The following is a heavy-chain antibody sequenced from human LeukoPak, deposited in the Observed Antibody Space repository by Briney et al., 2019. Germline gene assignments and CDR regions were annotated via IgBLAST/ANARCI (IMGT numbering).Heavy chain of an antibody. D-gene: IGHD4-17*01. J-gene: IGHJ6*02. CDR1: GGSISSSNW. CDR2: IYHSGST. CDR3: ARTTGRGNYYHYGMDV. Sequence: NPSGTLSLTCAVSGGSISSSNWWSWVRQPPGKGLEWIGEIYHSGSTNYNPSLKSRVTISVDKSKNQFSLKLSSVTAADTAVYYCARTTGRGNYYHYGMDVWGQGTTVTVSS. V-gene: IGHV4-4*02.